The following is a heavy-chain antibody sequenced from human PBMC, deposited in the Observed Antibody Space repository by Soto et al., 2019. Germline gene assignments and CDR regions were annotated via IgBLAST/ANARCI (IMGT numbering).Heavy chain of an antibody. CDR3: ARGPGRPPLRNYGMDV. V-gene: IGHV3-33*01. CDR2: IWYDGSNK. CDR1: GFIFNRYD. J-gene: IGHJ6*02. Sequence: VQLVESGGGVVQPGRSLRLSCAASGFIFNRYDMHWVRQVPGKGLEWVADIWYDGSNKNYADSVKGRFTISRDNSKNTLSLQMNSLRAEDTAVYYCARGPGRPPLRNYGMDVWGQGTTVTVSS.